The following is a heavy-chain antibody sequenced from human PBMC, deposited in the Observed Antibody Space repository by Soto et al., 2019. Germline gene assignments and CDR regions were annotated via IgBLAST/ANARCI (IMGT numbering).Heavy chain of an antibody. CDR3: ARAPGPSSEYYFDY. V-gene: IGHV3-33*01. CDR2: IWYDGSNK. J-gene: IGHJ4*02. Sequence: GGSLRLSCAASGFTFSSYGMHWVRQAPGKGLEWVAVIWYDGSNKYYADSVKGRFTISRDNSKNTPYLQMNSLRAEDTAVYYCARAPGPSSEYYFDYWGQGTLVTLSS. CDR1: GFTFSSYG.